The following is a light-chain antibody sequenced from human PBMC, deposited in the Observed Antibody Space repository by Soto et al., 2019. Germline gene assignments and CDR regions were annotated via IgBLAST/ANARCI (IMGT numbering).Light chain of an antibody. Sequence: EILWTQSPGTLSLPPGERATLSCRASQYVSTTFFAWYQQKPGQAPRLLIYGTSNRATGIPDRFSGSGSGTDFTHTSSRPEPEDFAVYYCQQYGSSPLTGGGGTRMEIK. J-gene: IGKJ4*01. V-gene: IGKV3-20*01. CDR2: GTS. CDR3: QQYGSSPLT. CDR1: QYVSTTF.